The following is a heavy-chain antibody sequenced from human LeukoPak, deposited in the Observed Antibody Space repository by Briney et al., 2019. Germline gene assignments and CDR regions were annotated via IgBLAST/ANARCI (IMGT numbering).Heavy chain of an antibody. CDR2: INWNGGST. CDR3: ARYFYYYDSSGYYGRYFDY. CDR1: RFTFDVYG. J-gene: IGHJ4*02. D-gene: IGHD3-22*01. V-gene: IGHV3-20*04. Sequence: GRSLRLSCAASRFTFDVYGMSWVRQAPGKGLEWVTGINWNGGSTGYADSVKGRFTISRDNAKNSLYLQMNSLRAEDTALYYCARYFYYYDSSGYYGRYFDYWGQGPLVTVSS.